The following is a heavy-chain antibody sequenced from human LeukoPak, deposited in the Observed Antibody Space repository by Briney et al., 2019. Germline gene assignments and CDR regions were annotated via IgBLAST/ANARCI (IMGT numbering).Heavy chain of an antibody. D-gene: IGHD3-22*01. Sequence: GGSLRLSCAASGFTFDDYGMSWVRQAPGKGLEWVSGINWNGGSTGYADSVKGRFTISRDNAKNSLYLQMNSLRAEDTAVYYCARDLRITMIVVVTTDAFDIWGQGTMVTVSS. CDR3: ARDLRITMIVVVTTDAFDI. J-gene: IGHJ3*02. V-gene: IGHV3-20*04. CDR2: INWNGGST. CDR1: GFTFDDYG.